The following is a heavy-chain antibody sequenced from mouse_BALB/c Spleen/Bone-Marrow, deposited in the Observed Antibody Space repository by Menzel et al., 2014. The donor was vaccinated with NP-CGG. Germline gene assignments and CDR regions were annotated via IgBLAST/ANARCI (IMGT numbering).Heavy chain of an antibody. J-gene: IGHJ4*01. V-gene: IGHV1-9*01. CDR1: GYTFSSYW. CDR2: ILPGSGST. Sequence: LVESGAELMKPGASMKISCKATGYTFSSYWIDWVKQRPGHGLEWIGEILPGSGSTNYNERFKGKATFTADTSSNTAYMQLSSLTSEDSAVYYCARAYYVNYDAMDYWGQGTSVTVSS. D-gene: IGHD2-10*01. CDR3: ARAYYVNYDAMDY.